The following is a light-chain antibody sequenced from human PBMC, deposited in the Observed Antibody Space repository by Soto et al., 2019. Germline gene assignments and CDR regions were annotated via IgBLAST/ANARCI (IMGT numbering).Light chain of an antibody. V-gene: IGKV1-16*01. Sequence: DIQMTQSPSSLSASVGDRVTIICRASQNINSYLAWFQQKPGKAPKSLIYDATSLQSGVPSRFSGSGSGTDFSRTISSLQPEDAATYYCQQYERDTPSFGGGTKLEI. J-gene: IGKJ4*01. CDR2: DAT. CDR1: QNINSY. CDR3: QQYERDTPS.